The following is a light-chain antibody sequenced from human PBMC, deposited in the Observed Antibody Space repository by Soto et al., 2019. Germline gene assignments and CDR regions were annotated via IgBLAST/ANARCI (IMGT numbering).Light chain of an antibody. CDR2: GAS. CDR3: EQYGSLLT. J-gene: IGKJ4*01. CDR1: QSVSSSY. Sequence: EIVLTQSPGTLSLSPGERATLSCRASQSVSSSYLAWDHQKPCQAPRLLIYGASSRAAGIPDRFSGSGSGTDFTLTISRLEPEDFAVYDGEQYGSLLTFGGGTKVEIK. V-gene: IGKV3-20*01.